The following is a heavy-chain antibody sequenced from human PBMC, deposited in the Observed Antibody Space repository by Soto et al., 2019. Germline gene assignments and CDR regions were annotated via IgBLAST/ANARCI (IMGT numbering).Heavy chain of an antibody. CDR3: AKDPEQSNYYYYGMDV. CDR2: ISGSGGST. V-gene: IGHV3-23*01. J-gene: IGHJ6*02. CDR1: GFTFSSYA. Sequence: EVQLLESGGGLVQPGGSLRLSCAASGFTFSSYAMSWVRQAPGKGLEWVSAISGSGGSTYYADSVKGRFTISRDNSKNTLYLQMNSLRAEDTAEYYCAKDPEQSNYYYYGMDVWGQGTTVTVSS.